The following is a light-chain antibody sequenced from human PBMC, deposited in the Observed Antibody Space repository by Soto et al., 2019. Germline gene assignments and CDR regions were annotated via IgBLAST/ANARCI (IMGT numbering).Light chain of an antibody. V-gene: IGKV1-6*01. CDR2: AAS. CDR1: QGIKND. J-gene: IGKJ2*01. Sequence: AIQMTQSPSSLSASVGDRVTITCRASQGIKNDVAWYQQKPGKAPKLLIYAASSIQSGVTPRFSGSGSGTDFTLTISSLQPEDFATYYCLQDYNYPYTFGQGTKLEIK. CDR3: LQDYNYPYT.